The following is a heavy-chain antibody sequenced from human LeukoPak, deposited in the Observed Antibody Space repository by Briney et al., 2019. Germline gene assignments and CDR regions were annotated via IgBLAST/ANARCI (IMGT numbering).Heavy chain of an antibody. D-gene: IGHD2-2*01. CDR3: ARHGSTYGFDI. Sequence: SETLSLTCTVSGGSMSSYYWTWIRQPPGKGLEWIGYIYYSGSTNYNPSPKSRVTISVDTSKNQFSLKLSSVTAADTAVYYCARHGSTYGFDIWGQGTMVTVSS. CDR1: GGSMSSYY. J-gene: IGHJ3*02. CDR2: IYYSGST. V-gene: IGHV4-59*08.